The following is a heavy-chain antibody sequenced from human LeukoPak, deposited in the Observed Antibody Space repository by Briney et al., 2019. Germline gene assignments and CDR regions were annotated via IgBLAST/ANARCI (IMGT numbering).Heavy chain of an antibody. CDR2: IYTSGST. J-gene: IGHJ3*02. CDR1: GGSISSGSYY. D-gene: IGHD1-26*01. V-gene: IGHV4-61*02. Sequence: SQTLSVTCTVSGGSISSGSYYWSWIRQPAGKGLEWIGRIYTSGSTNYNPSLKSRVTISVDTSKNQFSLKLSSVTAADTAVYYCARDPSIVGATAAFDIWGQGTMVTVSS. CDR3: ARDPSIVGATAAFDI.